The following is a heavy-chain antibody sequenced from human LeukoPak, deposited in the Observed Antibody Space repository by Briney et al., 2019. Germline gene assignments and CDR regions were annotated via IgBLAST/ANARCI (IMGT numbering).Heavy chain of an antibody. V-gene: IGHV3-30*03. CDR1: GFTFSSYG. J-gene: IGHJ6*02. CDR2: ISYDGSNK. CDR3: ARVGGFFDMDV. D-gene: IGHD1-26*01. Sequence: GGSLRLSCAASGFTFSSYGMHWVRQAPGKGLEWVAVISYDGSNKYYADSVKGRFTISRDNSKNSLYLQMNSLRAEDTAVYYCARVGGFFDMDVWGQGTPVTISS.